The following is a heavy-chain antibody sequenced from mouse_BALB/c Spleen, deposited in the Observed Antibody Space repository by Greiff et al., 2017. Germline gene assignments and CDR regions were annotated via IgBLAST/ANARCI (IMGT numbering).Heavy chain of an antibody. J-gene: IGHJ3*01. CDR3: ARRGDGNYWFAY. CDR2: IDPYNGGT. Sequence: VQLKESGPELVKPGASVKVSCKASGYAFTSYNMYWVKQSHGKSLEWIGYIDPYNGGTSYNQKFKGKATLTVDKSSSTAYMHLNSLTSEDSAVYYCARRGDGNYWFAYWGQGTLVTVSA. CDR1: GYAFTSYN. D-gene: IGHD2-1*01. V-gene: IGHV1S135*01.